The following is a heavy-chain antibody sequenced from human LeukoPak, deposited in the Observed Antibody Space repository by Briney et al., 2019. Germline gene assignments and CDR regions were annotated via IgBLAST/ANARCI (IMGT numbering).Heavy chain of an antibody. V-gene: IGHV3-23*01. CDR3: AREHHIPSWLDP. CDR2: ISGSGGST. CDR1: GFTFTDSY. Sequence: PGGSLRLSCAASGFTFTDSYMTWVRQAPGKGLEWLSAISGSGGSTYYADSVKGRFTFSRDNSKNTLYLQMSSLRAEDTAVYYCAREHHIPSWLDPWGQGTLVTVSS. D-gene: IGHD2-21*01. J-gene: IGHJ5*02.